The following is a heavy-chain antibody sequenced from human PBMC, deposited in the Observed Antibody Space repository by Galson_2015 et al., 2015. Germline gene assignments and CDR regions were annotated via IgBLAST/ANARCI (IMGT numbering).Heavy chain of an antibody. D-gene: IGHD4-17*01. V-gene: IGHV3-23*01. CDR2: ISSSGGST. Sequence: SLRLSCAASGFSLSSYAMSWVRQAPGKGLEWVSAISSSGGSTDYADSVKGRFTISRDNSKNTLFVQMNSLRAEDTAVYYCAKGSDYGDYYYYYNMNVWGQGTTVTVSS. J-gene: IGHJ6*02. CDR1: GFSLSSYA. CDR3: AKGSDYGDYYYYYNMNV.